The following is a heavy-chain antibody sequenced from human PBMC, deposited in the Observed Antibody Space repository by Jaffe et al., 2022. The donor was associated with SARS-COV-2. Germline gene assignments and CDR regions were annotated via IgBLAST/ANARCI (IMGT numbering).Heavy chain of an antibody. D-gene: IGHD6-13*01. J-gene: IGHJ3*02. CDR2: IYYSGST. CDR1: GGSISSYY. Sequence: QVQLQESGPGLVKPSETLSLTCTVSGGSISSYYWSWIRQPPGKGLEWIGYIYYSGSTNYNPSLKSRVTISVDTSKNQFSLKLSSVTAADTAVYYCARQVLAAPGAFDIWGQGTMVTVSS. V-gene: IGHV4-59*08. CDR3: ARQVLAAPGAFDI.